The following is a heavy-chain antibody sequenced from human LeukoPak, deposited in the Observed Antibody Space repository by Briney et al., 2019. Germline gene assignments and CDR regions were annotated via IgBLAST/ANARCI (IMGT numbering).Heavy chain of an antibody. CDR2: ISSSSSTI. CDR1: GFTFSSYS. D-gene: IGHD3-22*01. CDR3: ARDADYYDSSGGTDI. Sequence: GGSLRPSCAASGFTFSSYSMNWVRQAPGKGLGWVSYISSSSSTIYYADSVKGRFTISRDNAKNSLYLQMNSLRAEDTAVYYCARDADYYDSSGGTDIWGQGTMVTVSS. V-gene: IGHV3-48*01. J-gene: IGHJ3*02.